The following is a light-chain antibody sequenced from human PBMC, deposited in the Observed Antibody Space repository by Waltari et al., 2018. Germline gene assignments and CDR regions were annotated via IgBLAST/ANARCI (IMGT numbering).Light chain of an antibody. CDR2: WAS. V-gene: IGKV4-1*01. J-gene: IGKJ1*01. CDR1: QSVLYSSNNKNY. Sequence: DIVMTQSPDSLAVSLGERATINCKSSQSVLYSSNNKNYLAWYQQKPGQPPKLLIYWASTRESGVPDRFSGSGSGTDFTLTISSLQAEDVAVYYCQQYLSTPPTFGQGIKVEIK. CDR3: QQYLSTPPT.